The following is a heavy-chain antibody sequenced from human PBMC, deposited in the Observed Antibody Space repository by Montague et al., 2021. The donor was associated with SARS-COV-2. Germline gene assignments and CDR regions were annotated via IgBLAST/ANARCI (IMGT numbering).Heavy chain of an antibody. Sequence: SLRLSCAASGFTFSSYEMNWVRQAPGKGLEWVSYISSSGSTIYYADSVKGRFTISRDNAKNSLYLQMNSLRAEDTAVYYCARAEMYYDFWSGYPWTFYYFDYWGQGTLVTVPS. V-gene: IGHV3-48*03. J-gene: IGHJ4*02. CDR2: ISSSGSTI. CDR1: GFTFSSYE. CDR3: ARAEMYYDFWSGYPWTFYYFDY. D-gene: IGHD3-3*01.